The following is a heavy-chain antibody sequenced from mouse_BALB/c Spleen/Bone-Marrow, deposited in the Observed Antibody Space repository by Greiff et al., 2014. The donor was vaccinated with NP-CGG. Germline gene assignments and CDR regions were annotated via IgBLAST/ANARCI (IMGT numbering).Heavy chain of an antibody. V-gene: IGHV2-9*02. Sequence: VQLQQSGPGLVAPSQSLSITCTVSGFSLTSYGVRWVRQPPGKVLEWLGVIWAGGSTSYNSALMSRLSISKDNSKSQVFLKMNSLQTDDTAMYYCARGSYYEGAMDYWGQGTSVTVSS. D-gene: IGHD1-1*01. CDR2: IWAGGST. J-gene: IGHJ4*01. CDR3: ARGSYYEGAMDY. CDR1: GFSLTSYG.